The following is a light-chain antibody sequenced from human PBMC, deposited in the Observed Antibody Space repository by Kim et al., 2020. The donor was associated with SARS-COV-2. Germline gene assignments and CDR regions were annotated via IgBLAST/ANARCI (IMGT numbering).Light chain of an antibody. CDR3: QAWDSSTAHVV. J-gene: IGLJ2*01. CDR1: KLGDKY. Sequence: PGRTASITCSGDKLGDKYACWYQQKPGQSPVLVIYQDSKRPSGIPERFSGSNSGNTATLTISGTQAMDEADYYCQAWDSSTAHVVFGGGTQLTVL. CDR2: QDS. V-gene: IGLV3-1*01.